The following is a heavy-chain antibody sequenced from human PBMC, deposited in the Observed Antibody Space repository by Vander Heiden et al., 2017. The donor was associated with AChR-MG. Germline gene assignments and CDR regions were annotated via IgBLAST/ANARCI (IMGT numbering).Heavy chain of an antibody. J-gene: IGHJ6*02. CDR3: ARDFSVEYSGSYSGTSSYYYGMDV. CDR1: GGSISSYY. CDR2: IYTSGST. Sequence: QVQLQESGPGLVKPSETLSLTFPVSGGSISSYYWSWIRQPAGKGLEWIGRIYTSGSTNYNPSLKSRVTMSVDTSKNQFSLKLSSVTAADTAVYYCARDFSVEYSGSYSGTSSYYYGMDVWGQGTTVTVSS. V-gene: IGHV4-4*07. D-gene: IGHD1-26*01.